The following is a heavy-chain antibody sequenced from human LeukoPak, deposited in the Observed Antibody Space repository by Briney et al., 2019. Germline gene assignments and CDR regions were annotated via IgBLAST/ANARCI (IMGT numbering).Heavy chain of an antibody. J-gene: IGHJ4*02. Sequence: PSETLSLTCTVSGGSISSSSYYWGWIRQPPGKGLEWIGSIYYSGSTYYNPSLKSRVTISVDTSKNQFSLKLSSVTAADTAVYYCARINVSSWYSLDYWGQGTLVTVSS. CDR3: ARINVSSWYSLDY. CDR1: GGSISSSSYY. D-gene: IGHD6-13*01. CDR2: IYYSGST. V-gene: IGHV4-39*01.